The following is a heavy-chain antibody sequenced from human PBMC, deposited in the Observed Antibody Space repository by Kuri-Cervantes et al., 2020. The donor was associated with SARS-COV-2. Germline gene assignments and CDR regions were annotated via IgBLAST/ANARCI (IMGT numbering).Heavy chain of an antibody. Sequence: SVSVCWNASVYTFTSYGISWVRQPPGQGLEWMGWISAYNGNTNYAQKLQGRVTMTTDTSTSTAYMELRSLRSDDTAVYYCARVLAGYGYYMDVWGKGTTVTVSS. CDR3: ARVLAGYGYYMDV. CDR2: ISAYNGNT. J-gene: IGHJ6*03. V-gene: IGHV1-18*01. CDR1: VYTFTSYG. D-gene: IGHD5-18*01.